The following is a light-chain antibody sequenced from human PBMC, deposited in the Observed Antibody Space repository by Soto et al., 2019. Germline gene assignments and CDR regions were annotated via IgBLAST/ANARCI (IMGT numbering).Light chain of an antibody. J-gene: IGLJ2*01. Sequence: QSALTQPASVSGSPGQSITISCTGTSSDVGSYNLVSWYQQHPGKATKLMIYEGSKRPSGVSNRFSGSKSGNTASLTISGLQAEDEADYYCCSYAGSSPPVVFGGGTKLTVL. V-gene: IGLV2-23*01. CDR1: SSDVGSYNL. CDR3: CSYAGSSPPVV. CDR2: EGS.